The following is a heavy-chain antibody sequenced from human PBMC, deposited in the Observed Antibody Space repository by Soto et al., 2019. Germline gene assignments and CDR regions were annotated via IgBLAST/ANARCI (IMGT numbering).Heavy chain of an antibody. D-gene: IGHD2-21*02. V-gene: IGHV4-39*01. J-gene: IGHJ5*02. Sequence: SDTLSLTCSVSGGSISNISYFWGWIRQPPGKGLEWIGSIYYSGSTYYNPSLKSRVTVSVDTSKNQFSLKLSSVTAADTAVYYCARHPSDFWFDPWGQGTQVTVSS. CDR1: GGSISNISYF. CDR2: IYYSGST. CDR3: ARHPSDFWFDP.